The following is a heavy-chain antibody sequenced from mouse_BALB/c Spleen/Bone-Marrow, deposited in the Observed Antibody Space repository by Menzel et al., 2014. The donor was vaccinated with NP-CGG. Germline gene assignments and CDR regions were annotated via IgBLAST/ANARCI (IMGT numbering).Heavy chain of an antibody. CDR1: GFNIKDTY. CDR3: ASYYYGRYFDV. Sequence: VHVKQSGAELVKPGASVKLSCTASGFNIKDTYMHWVKQRPEQGLEWIGRIDPANGNTKYDPKFQGKATITAETSSNTAYLQLSSLTSEDTAVYYCASYYYGRYFDVWGAGTTVTVSS. V-gene: IGHV14-3*02. J-gene: IGHJ1*01. CDR2: IDPANGNT. D-gene: IGHD1-1*01.